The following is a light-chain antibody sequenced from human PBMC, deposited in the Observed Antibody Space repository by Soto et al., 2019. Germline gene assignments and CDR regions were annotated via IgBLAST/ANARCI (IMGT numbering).Light chain of an antibody. CDR1: SSDVGSFSR. V-gene: IGLV2-18*02. J-gene: IGLJ1*01. CDR3: SSSTTSSPYV. CDR2: EVN. Sequence: QSVLTQPPSVSGSPGQSVTISCTGTSSDVGSFSRVSWYQQAPGTAPKVMIYEVNKRPSGVPDRFSGSKSGNTASLTISGLQAEDEADYYCSSSTTSSPYVFGTGTKVTVL.